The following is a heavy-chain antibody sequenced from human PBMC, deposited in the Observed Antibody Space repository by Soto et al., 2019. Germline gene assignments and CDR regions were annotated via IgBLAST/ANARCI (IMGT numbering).Heavy chain of an antibody. Sequence: SVKVSCKASGGTFSSYAISWVRQAPGQGLEWMGGIIPIFGTANYAQKFQGRVTITADESTSTAYMELSSLRSEDTAVYYCARDSGAAESNQAYYYYGMDVWDQGTTVTVSS. CDR2: IIPIFGTA. J-gene: IGHJ6*02. CDR3: ARDSGAAESNQAYYYYGMDV. D-gene: IGHD6-13*01. V-gene: IGHV1-69*13. CDR1: GGTFSSYA.